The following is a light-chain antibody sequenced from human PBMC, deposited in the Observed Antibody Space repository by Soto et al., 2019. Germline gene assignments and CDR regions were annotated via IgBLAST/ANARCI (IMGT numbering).Light chain of an antibody. Sequence: QSALTQPASVSGSPGQSITISCTGTSSDVGAYNYVSWYQQHPGKAPKLIIYEVSNRPSGVSNRFSGSKSGITASLTISGLQAEDEADYYCSSYTSSSTPYVFGTGTKVTVL. CDR1: SSDVGAYNY. CDR3: SSYTSSSTPYV. V-gene: IGLV2-14*01. CDR2: EVS. J-gene: IGLJ1*01.